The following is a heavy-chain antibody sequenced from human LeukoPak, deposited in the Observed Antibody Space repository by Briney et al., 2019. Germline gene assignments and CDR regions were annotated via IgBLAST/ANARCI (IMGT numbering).Heavy chain of an antibody. V-gene: IGHV4-61*02. CDR3: AWGDPSGYPFAP. Sequence: PSQTLSLTCTVSGGSISSGNYYWTWIRQPAGKGLEWIGRIYTSGGTSGTTYYNPSLKSRVTISVDTSKNQFSLKLSSVTAADTAVYYCAWGDPSGYPFAPWGQGTLVTVSS. D-gene: IGHD3-22*01. J-gene: IGHJ5*02. CDR2: IYTSGGTSGTT. CDR1: GGSISSGNYY.